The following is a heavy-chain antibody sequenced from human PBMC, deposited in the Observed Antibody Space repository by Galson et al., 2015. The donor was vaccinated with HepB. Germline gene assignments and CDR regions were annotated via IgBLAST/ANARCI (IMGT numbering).Heavy chain of an antibody. J-gene: IGHJ4*02. V-gene: IGHV3-21*01. CDR3: ATATEAVAGQGF. CDR2: ISGSSTYI. D-gene: IGHD6-19*01. Sequence: SLRLSCAASGFPFSSCTMGWVRQAPGKGLEWVSSISGSSTYIYYADSVEGRFTISRDNTKNSLYLQLNSLRAEDTALYSCATATEAVAGQGFWGQGTLVTVSS. CDR1: GFPFSSCT.